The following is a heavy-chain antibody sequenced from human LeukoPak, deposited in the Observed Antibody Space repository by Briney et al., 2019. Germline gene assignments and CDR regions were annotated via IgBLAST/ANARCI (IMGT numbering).Heavy chain of an antibody. D-gene: IGHD4-17*01. Sequence: GGSLRLSCAASGFTFSSYSMNWVRQAPGKGLEWVSSISSSSSYIYYADSVKGRFTISRDNAKNSLYLQMNSLRAEDTAVYYCAYLEAGYGVYTFDYWGQGTLVTVSS. CDR1: GFTFSSYS. J-gene: IGHJ4*02. V-gene: IGHV3-21*01. CDR3: AYLEAGYGVYTFDY. CDR2: ISSSSSYI.